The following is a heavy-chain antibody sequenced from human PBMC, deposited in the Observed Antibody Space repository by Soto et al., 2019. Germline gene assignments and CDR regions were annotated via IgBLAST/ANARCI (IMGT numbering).Heavy chain of an antibody. CDR3: ARESEDLTSNFDY. J-gene: IGHJ4*02. Sequence: GGSLRLSCAASGFTFTRFSMNWVRQAPGKGLEWVSSISSTTNYIYYGDSMKGRFTISRDNAKNSLYLEMNSLRAEDTAVYYCARESEDLTSNFDYWGQGTPVTVSS. CDR1: GFTFTRFS. V-gene: IGHV3-21*06. CDR2: ISSTTNYI.